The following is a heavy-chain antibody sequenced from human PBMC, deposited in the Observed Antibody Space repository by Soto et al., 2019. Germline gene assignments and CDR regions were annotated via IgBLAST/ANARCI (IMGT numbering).Heavy chain of an antibody. CDR3: ATPVISIVVPITEDN. CDR1: GFSFSDYA. V-gene: IGHV3-21*01. J-gene: IGHJ4*02. CDR2: ISSSSGCI. D-gene: IGHD3-22*01. Sequence: GGSLRLSCAGSGFSFSDYAMSWVRQAPGKGLEWVSSISSSSGCIYYADSVKGRFTISRDNAKNSLYLQMNSLRAEDTAVYYCATPVISIVVPITEDNWGQGTLVTVSS.